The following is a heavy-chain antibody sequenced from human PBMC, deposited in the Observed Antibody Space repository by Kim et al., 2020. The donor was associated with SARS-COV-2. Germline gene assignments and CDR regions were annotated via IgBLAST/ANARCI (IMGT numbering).Heavy chain of an antibody. CDR2: IIPIFGTA. V-gene: IGHV1-69*13. CDR3: ARSSSGGVVTAILFYYYGMDV. Sequence: SVKVSCKASGGTFSSYAISWVRQAPGQGLEWMGGIIPIFGTANYAQKFQGRVTITADESTSTAYMELSSLRSEDTAVYYCARSSSGGVVTAILFYYYGMDVWGQGTTVTVSS. D-gene: IGHD2-21*02. J-gene: IGHJ6*02. CDR1: GGTFSSYA.